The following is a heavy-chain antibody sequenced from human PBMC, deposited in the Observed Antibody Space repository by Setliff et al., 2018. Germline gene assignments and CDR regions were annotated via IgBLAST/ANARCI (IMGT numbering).Heavy chain of an antibody. CDR1: GFTVSSNY. CDR3: ARNWVTAQHYYYGMDV. J-gene: IGHJ6*02. CDR2: IYSDGSA. V-gene: IGHV3-66*01. D-gene: IGHD2-21*02. Sequence: GGSLRLSCAASGFTVSSNYMTWVRQAPGKGLEWVSLIYSDGSAYYADPVKGRFTISRDNSKNTLYLQMDSLRAEDTAVYYCARNWVTAQHYYYGMDVWGQGTTVTVSS.